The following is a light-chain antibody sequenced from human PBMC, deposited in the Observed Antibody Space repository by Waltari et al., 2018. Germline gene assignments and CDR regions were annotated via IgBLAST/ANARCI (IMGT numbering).Light chain of an antibody. Sequence: SNELTQPSSVSVSPGQTARITCSGDVLTKQYAYWYQQKPGQAPVLIIYKDSARPSGIPERISGSTPGTELTLTISGVQSEDEADYYCQSSDSTGTYVLFGGGTHLTVL. J-gene: IGLJ2*01. V-gene: IGLV3-25*03. CDR2: KDS. CDR1: VLTKQY. CDR3: QSSDSTGTYVL.